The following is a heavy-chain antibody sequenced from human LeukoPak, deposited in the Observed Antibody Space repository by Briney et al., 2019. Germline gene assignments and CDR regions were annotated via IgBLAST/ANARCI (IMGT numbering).Heavy chain of an antibody. D-gene: IGHD3-3*01. CDR2: ISTSGST. J-gene: IGHJ4*02. CDR1: SGFISNYY. CDR3: ARDSRYYDFWSGYLDY. V-gene: IGHV4-4*07. Sequence: KPSETLSLTCSVSSGFISNYYWSWIRQPAGKGLEWIGRISTSGSTNYSPSLESRVTMSVDTSKNHFFLNLRSVTAADTAVYYCARDSRYYDFWSGYLDYWGQGALVTVSS.